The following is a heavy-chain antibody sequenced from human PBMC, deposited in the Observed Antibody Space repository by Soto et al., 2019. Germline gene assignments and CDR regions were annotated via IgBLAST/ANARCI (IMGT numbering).Heavy chain of an antibody. V-gene: IGHV1-2*04. CDR2: INPNSGGT. D-gene: IGHD3-22*01. J-gene: IGHJ4*02. CDR3: ARGVPLYDSSGYYKPVDY. Sequence: SCKASGYTFTGYYMHWVRQAPGQGLEWMGWINPNSGGTNYAQKFQGWVTMTRDTSISTAYMELSRLRSDDTAVYYCARGVPLYDSSGYYKPVDYWGQGTLVTVSS. CDR1: GYTFTGYY.